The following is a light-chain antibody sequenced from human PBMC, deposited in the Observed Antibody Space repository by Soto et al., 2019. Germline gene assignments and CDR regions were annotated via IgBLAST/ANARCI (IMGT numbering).Light chain of an antibody. J-gene: IGKJ1*01. CDR1: QSVNSS. CDR2: GAS. CDR3: QQYNDWPPWT. V-gene: IGKV3-15*01. Sequence: EIVMTQSPATLSVSQGEIATLSCRASQSVNSSLAWYQKTPGQAPWLRIYGASTRATGIPARFSGSGSGTEFHLTISSLQSEDFAVYYCQQYNDWPPWTFGEGTKVEIK.